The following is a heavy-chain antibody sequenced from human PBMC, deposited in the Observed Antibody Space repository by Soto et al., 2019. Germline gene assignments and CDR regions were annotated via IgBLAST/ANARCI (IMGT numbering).Heavy chain of an antibody. CDR1: GGTFSSYA. CDR3: ARVETSSFYYYYGMDV. J-gene: IGHJ6*02. Sequence: SVKVSCKASGGTFSSYAISWVRQAPGQGLEWMGGIIPIFGTANYAQKFQGRVTITADESTSTAYMELSSLRSEDTAVYYCARVETSSFYYYYGMDVWGQGTTVTVSS. V-gene: IGHV1-69*13. CDR2: IIPIFGTA. D-gene: IGHD6-6*01.